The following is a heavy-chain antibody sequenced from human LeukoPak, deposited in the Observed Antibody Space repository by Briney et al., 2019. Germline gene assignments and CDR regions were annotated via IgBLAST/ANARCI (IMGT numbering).Heavy chain of an antibody. CDR1: GFTFSSYW. V-gene: IGHV3-7*01. CDR2: IKQDGSEK. Sequence: GGSLRLSCAASGFTFSSYWMSWVRQAPGKGLEWVAIIKQDGSEKYYVDSVKGRFTISRDNAKNSLYLQMNSLRAEDTAVYYCARGVQWLLYYFDYWGQGTLVTVSS. J-gene: IGHJ4*02. CDR3: ARGVQWLLYYFDY. D-gene: IGHD3-22*01.